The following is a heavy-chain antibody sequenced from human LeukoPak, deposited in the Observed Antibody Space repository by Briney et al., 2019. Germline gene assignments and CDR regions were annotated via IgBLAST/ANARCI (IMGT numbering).Heavy chain of an antibody. CDR2: IYYSGST. Sequence: SETLSLTCTVSGGSISSYYWSWIRQPPGKGLEWIGYIYYSGSTNYNPSLKSRVTISVDTSKNQFSLKLSSVTAADTAVYYCARAGWELRRGGFDYWGQGTLVTVSS. D-gene: IGHD1-26*01. CDR3: ARAGWELRRGGFDY. CDR1: GGSISSYY. V-gene: IGHV4-59*01. J-gene: IGHJ4*02.